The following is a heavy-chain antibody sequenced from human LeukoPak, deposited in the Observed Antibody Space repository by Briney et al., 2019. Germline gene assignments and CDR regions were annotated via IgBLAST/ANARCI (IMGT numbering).Heavy chain of an antibody. V-gene: IGHV3-11*04. J-gene: IGHJ4*02. D-gene: IGHD6-19*01. CDR3: AGYSSGWYFDY. CDR2: ITFSSKTI. Sequence: GGSLRLSCAASGFTFGDYYMSWIRQAPGKGLEWISYITFSSKTIYYADSVKGRFTISRDNAKNSLYLQMNSLRAEDTAVYYCAGYSSGWYFDYWGQGTLVTVSS. CDR1: GFTFGDYY.